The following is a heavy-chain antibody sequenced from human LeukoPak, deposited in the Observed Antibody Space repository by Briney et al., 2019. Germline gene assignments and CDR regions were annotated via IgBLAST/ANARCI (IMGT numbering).Heavy chain of an antibody. Sequence: GGSPRLSCAASGFTFSTYAVSWVRQAPGKGLEWVATISGSGGNTYYADSVKGRFTISRDNSKNTLYLQMNSLRDEDTAVYYCAKDRNRIALAGTLTWFDPSAEGTPVSDSS. CDR1: GFTFSTYA. J-gene: IGHJ5*02. CDR2: ISGSGGNT. CDR3: AKDRNRIALAGTLTWFDP. D-gene: IGHD6-19*01. V-gene: IGHV3-23*01.